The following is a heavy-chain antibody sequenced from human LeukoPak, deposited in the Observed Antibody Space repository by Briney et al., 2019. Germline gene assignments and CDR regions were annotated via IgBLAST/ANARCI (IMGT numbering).Heavy chain of an antibody. D-gene: IGHD2-8*02. Sequence: ASLKVSCKASGYTFTGYYMHWVRQAPGQGLEWMGRVIPAFGTADYSQNFQGRVTFTADMSTAAAYMDLRSLRSDDTALYYCATQGIGLAGGYFDSWGQGTRVTVSS. J-gene: IGHJ4*02. CDR3: ATQGIGLAGGYFDS. CDR2: VIPAFGTA. V-gene: IGHV1-2*02. CDR1: GYTFTGYY.